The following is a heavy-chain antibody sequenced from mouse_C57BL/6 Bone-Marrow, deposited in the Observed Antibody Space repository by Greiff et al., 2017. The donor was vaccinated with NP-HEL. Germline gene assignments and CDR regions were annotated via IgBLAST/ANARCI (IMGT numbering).Heavy chain of an antibody. CDR3: ARGPAWFAY. Sequence: VQLKESGAELVRPGSSVKMSCKTSGYTFTSYGINWVKQRPGQGLEWIGYIYLGNGYTEYNEKFKGKATLTSDTSSSTAYMQLSSLTSEDSAIYFCARGPAWFAYWGQGTLVTVSA. V-gene: IGHV1-58*01. J-gene: IGHJ3*01. CDR2: IYLGNGYT. CDR1: GYTFTSYG.